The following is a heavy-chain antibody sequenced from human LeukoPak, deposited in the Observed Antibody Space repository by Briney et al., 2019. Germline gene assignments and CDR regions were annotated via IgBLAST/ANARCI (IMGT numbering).Heavy chain of an antibody. CDR3: ARVRDRSSYFYDLDY. D-gene: IGHD3-22*01. CDR1: GGSISSYY. CDR2: IHYSGST. V-gene: IGHV4-59*01. J-gene: IGHJ4*02. Sequence: SETLSLTCTVSGGSISSYYWSWIRQPPGKGLEWIGCIHYSGSTNYNPSLKSRLTISVDTSKNQFSLKLSSVTAADTAVYHCARVRDRSSYFYDLDYWGQRTLVTVSS.